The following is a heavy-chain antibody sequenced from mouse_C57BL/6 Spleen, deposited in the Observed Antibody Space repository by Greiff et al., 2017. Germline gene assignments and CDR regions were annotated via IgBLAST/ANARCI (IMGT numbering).Heavy chain of an antibody. Sequence: QVQLKQPGAELVMPGASVKLSCKASGYTFTSYWMHWVKQRPGQGLEWIGEIDPSDSYTNYNQKFKGKSTLTVDKSSSTAYMQLSSLTSEDSAVYYCARWGYYIDYWGQGTTLTVSS. J-gene: IGHJ2*01. V-gene: IGHV1-69*01. CDR3: ARWGYYIDY. CDR1: GYTFTSYW. D-gene: IGHD2-12*01. CDR2: IDPSDSYT.